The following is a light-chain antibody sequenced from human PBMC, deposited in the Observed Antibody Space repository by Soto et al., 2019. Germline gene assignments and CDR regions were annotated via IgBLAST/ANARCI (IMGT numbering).Light chain of an antibody. CDR1: QAIRDW. CDR3: MQGTHWPGFT. Sequence: DIQITQSPSSVSASVGDRVTITCRASQAIRDWLAWYQQKPGKGPKLLMYAASSLQSGVPSRFSGSGSGADFTLKISRVEAEDVGVYYCMQGTHWPGFTFGPGTKVDIK. CDR2: AAS. J-gene: IGKJ3*01. V-gene: IGKV1-12*01.